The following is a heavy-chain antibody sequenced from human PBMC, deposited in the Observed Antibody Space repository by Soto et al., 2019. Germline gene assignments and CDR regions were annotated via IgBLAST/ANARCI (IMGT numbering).Heavy chain of an antibody. J-gene: IGHJ4*02. Sequence: SVKVSCKASGCTFSSYTISCVRQAPGQGLEWMGRIIPILGIANYAQKFQGRVTITADKSTSTAYMELSSLRSEDTAVYYCARARSSGWYYDYWGQGTLVTVSS. CDR2: IIPILGIA. CDR3: ARARSSGWYYDY. D-gene: IGHD6-19*01. V-gene: IGHV1-69*02. CDR1: GCTFSSYT.